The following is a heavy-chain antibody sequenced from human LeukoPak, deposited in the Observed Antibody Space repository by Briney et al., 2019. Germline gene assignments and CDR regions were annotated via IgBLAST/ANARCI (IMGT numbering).Heavy chain of an antibody. V-gene: IGHV3-23*01. CDR2: ISGSGGST. CDR1: EFTFSNYA. J-gene: IGHJ6*02. D-gene: IGHD2-2*01. Sequence: QTGGSLRLSCAASEFTFSNYAMTWVRQAPGKGLEWVSAISGSGGSTYYADSVKGRFTISRDNSKNTLYLQMNTLRAEDTAVYYCAKSDALYYYALDVWGQGTTVTVSS. CDR3: AKSDALYYYALDV.